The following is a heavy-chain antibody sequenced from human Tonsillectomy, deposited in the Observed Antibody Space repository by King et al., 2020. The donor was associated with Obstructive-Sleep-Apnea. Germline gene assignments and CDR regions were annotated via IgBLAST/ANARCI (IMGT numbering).Heavy chain of an antibody. Sequence: VQLVESGGGVVQPGRSLRLSCAASGITFSRFAMHWVRQAPGKGLEWVAIISNDGSYKQYVDSVEGRFTISRDNSKSTLYLQMNSLRTEDTSVYFCASASGKGGSGAGPRKWGQGTLVTVSS. CDR1: GITFSRFA. V-gene: IGHV3-30*04. J-gene: IGHJ4*02. D-gene: IGHD3-16*01. CDR3: ASASGKGGSGAGPRK. CDR2: ISNDGSYK.